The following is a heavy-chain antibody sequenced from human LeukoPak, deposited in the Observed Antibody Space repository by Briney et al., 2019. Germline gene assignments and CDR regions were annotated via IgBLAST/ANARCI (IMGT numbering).Heavy chain of an antibody. Sequence: GASVKVSCKASGYTFTSYGISWVRQAPGQGLEWMGWISAYNGNTNYAQKLQGRVTMTTDTSTSTAYMELRSLRSDDTAVYYCASGHDGPGYSSGWYDDVYWGQGTLVTVSS. D-gene: IGHD6-19*01. CDR2: ISAYNGNT. J-gene: IGHJ4*02. CDR1: GYTFTSYG. CDR3: ASGHDGPGYSSGWYDDVY. V-gene: IGHV1-18*01.